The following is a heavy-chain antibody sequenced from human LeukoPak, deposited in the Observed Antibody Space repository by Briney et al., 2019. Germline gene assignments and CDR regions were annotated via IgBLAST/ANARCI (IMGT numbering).Heavy chain of an antibody. CDR1: GGSFSGYY. J-gene: IGHJ2*01. V-gene: IGHV4-34*01. CDR2: INHSGST. D-gene: IGHD5-18*01. Sequence: TSETLSLTCAVYGGSFSGYYWSWIRQPPGKGLEWIGEINHSGSTNYNPSLKSRVTISVDTSKNQFSLKLSSVTAADTAVYYCARDRGIQLRKPGDRVYFDLWGRGTLVTVSS. CDR3: ARDRGIQLRKPGDRVYFDL.